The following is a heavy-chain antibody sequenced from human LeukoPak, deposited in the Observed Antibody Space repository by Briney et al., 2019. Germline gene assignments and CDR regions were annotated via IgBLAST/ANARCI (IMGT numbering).Heavy chain of an antibody. J-gene: IGHJ4*02. CDR3: AGDAFNSGSAFDY. D-gene: IGHD5-24*01. CDR2: IYYSGST. Sequence: SETLSLTCTVSGGSISSYYWSWIRQPPGKGLEWIGYIYYSGSTKYKPSFKSRVTISVDKSKNQFSLKLTSVTAADTAVYYCAGDAFNSGSAFDYWGQGTLVTVSS. CDR1: GGSISSYY. V-gene: IGHV4-59*12.